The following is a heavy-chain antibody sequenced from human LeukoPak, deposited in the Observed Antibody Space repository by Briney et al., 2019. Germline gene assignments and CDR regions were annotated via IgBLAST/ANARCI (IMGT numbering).Heavy chain of an antibody. J-gene: IGHJ4*02. CDR3: ARGSYSGSYYYFDY. Sequence: PSETLSLTCTVSIGSISRYYWSWIRRPPGKGLEWIGYIYYSGSTNYNPSLKSRVTISVDTSKNQFSLKLSSVTAADTAVYYCARGSYSGSYYYFDYWGQGTLVTVSS. CDR1: IGSISRYY. V-gene: IGHV4-59*01. CDR2: IYYSGST. D-gene: IGHD1-26*01.